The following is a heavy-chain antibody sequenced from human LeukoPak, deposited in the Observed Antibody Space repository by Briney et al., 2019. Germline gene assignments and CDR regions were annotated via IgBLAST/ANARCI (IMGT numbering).Heavy chain of an antibody. Sequence: SETLSLTCAVYGGSFSGYCWSWIRQPPGKGLEWIGEINHSGSTNYNPSLKSRVTISVDTSKNQFSLKLSSVTAADTAVYYCARLTSSGWYFRHGMDVWGQGTTVTVSS. CDR3: ARLTSSGWYFRHGMDV. CDR2: INHSGST. CDR1: GGSFSGYC. D-gene: IGHD6-19*01. J-gene: IGHJ6*02. V-gene: IGHV4-34*01.